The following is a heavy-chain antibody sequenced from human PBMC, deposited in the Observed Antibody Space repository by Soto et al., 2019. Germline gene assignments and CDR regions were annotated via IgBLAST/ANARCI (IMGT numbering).Heavy chain of an antibody. J-gene: IGHJ4*02. CDR2: IYYSGST. CDR3: ARHPQVIQLYYFDY. CDR1: GGSISSYY. Sequence: PSETLSLTCTVSGGSISSYYWSWIRQPPGKGLEWIGYIYYSGSTNYNPSLKSRVTISVDTSKSQFSLKLSSVTAADTAVYYCARHPQVIQLYYFDYWGQGTLVTVSS. D-gene: IGHD1-1*01. V-gene: IGHV4-59*08.